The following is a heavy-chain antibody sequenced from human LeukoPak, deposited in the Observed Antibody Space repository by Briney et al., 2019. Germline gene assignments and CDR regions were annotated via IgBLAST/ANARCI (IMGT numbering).Heavy chain of an antibody. D-gene: IGHD1-14*01. V-gene: IGHV5-10-1*01. CDR3: ARQVYKHRIDY. Sequence: GESLRISCKGSGYSITTYWITWVRQMPGKGLEWMGRIDPTDSYTNYSPSFQGHVTISADKSISTAYLQWSSLKASDTAMYYCARQVYKHRIDYWGQGTLVTVSS. J-gene: IGHJ4*02. CDR1: GYSITTYW. CDR2: IDPTDSYT.